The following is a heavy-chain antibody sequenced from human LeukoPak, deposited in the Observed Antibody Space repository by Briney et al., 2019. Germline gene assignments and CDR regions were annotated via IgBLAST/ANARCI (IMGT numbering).Heavy chain of an antibody. D-gene: IGHD4-17*01. CDR3: AKGGRYGDYEDYFDY. CDR2: ISNDGSKK. CDR1: GFTFSDYG. J-gene: IGHJ4*02. Sequence: TGGSLRLSCAASGFTFSDYGTHWVRQAPGKWLEWVALISNDGSKKYYADSVKGRFTISRDNSRSTLSLQMNSLRGDDTALYYCAKGGRYGDYEDYFDYWGQGTLVTVSS. V-gene: IGHV3-30*18.